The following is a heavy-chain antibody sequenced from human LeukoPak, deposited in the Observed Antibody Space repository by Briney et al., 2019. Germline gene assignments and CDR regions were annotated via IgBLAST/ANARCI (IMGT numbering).Heavy chain of an antibody. V-gene: IGHV3-30-3*01. CDR2: ISYDGSNK. D-gene: IGHD3-16*02. CDR3: AKDIVAPGLFFDY. CDR1: GFTFSSYA. Sequence: GGSLRLSCAASGFTFSSYAMHWVRQAPGKGLEWVAVISYDGSNKYYADSVKGRFTISRDNSKNTLYLQMNSLRAEDTAVYYCAKDIVAPGLFFDYWGQGTLVTVSS. J-gene: IGHJ4*02.